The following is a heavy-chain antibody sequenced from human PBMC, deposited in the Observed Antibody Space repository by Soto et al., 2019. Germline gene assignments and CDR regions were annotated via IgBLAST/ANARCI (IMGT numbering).Heavy chain of an antibody. J-gene: IGHJ4*02. CDR1: GFSLSSYE. CDR2: ISDGGDTT. D-gene: IGHD3-22*01. Sequence: GESLKISCAASGFSLSSYEMNWVRQAPGKGLEWVSAISDGGDTTYYADSVKGRFTISRDNSKNTLYLQMDSLRAEDTAVYYCAKNRGIIMIVESWGQGTLVTVSS. V-gene: IGHV3-23*01. CDR3: AKNRGIIMIVES.